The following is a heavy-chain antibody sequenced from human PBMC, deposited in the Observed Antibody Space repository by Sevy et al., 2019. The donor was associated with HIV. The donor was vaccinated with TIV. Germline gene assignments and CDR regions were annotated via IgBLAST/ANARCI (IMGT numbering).Heavy chain of an antibody. CDR3: ARGGYSSSWYTLKTDWFDP. Sequence: GSLRLSCAASGFTFSSYGMHWVRQAPDKGLEWVAVIWYDGSNKYYADSVKGRFTISRDNSKNTLYLQMNSLRAEDTAVYYCARGGYSSSWYTLKTDWFDPWGQGTLVTVSS. CDR1: GFTFSSYG. J-gene: IGHJ5*02. CDR2: IWYDGSNK. V-gene: IGHV3-33*01. D-gene: IGHD6-13*01.